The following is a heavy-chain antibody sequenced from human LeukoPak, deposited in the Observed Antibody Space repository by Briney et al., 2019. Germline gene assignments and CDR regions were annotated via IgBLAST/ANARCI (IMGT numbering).Heavy chain of an antibody. CDR2: IYYSGTT. D-gene: IGHD4-17*01. CDR1: GGSISHYY. Sequence: KPSETLSLTCTDSGGSISHYYWSWIRQSPGKGLEWIGYIYYSGTTNYNPSLKSRVTISVDTSRNQFSLQLRSVTAADTAVYYCAREDPQTTVPEGMDVWGQGTTVIVSS. CDR3: AREDPQTTVPEGMDV. J-gene: IGHJ6*02. V-gene: IGHV4-59*01.